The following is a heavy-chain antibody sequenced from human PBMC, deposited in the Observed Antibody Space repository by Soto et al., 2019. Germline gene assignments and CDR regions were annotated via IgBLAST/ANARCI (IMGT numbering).Heavy chain of an antibody. V-gene: IGHV1-8*02. Sequence: ASVKVSCKASGYTFTDYYVHWVRQATGQGLEWMGWMNPNSGNTGFAQKFQGRVSMTRNTSITTAYLELSSLRPDDTAIYYCARMATSGTLNWFDPWGQGTLVTVSS. CDR2: MNPNSGNT. CDR1: GYTFTDYY. CDR3: ARMATSGTLNWFDP. J-gene: IGHJ5*02.